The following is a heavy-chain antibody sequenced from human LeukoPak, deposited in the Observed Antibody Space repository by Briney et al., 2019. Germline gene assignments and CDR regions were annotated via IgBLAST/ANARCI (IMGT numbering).Heavy chain of an antibody. CDR1: GFTFSSCG. V-gene: IGHV3-30*18. CDR2: IPYDGSNK. J-gene: IGHJ3*02. D-gene: IGHD6-19*01. Sequence: SGGSLRLSCAASGFTFSSCGMHWVRQAPGKGLEWVAVIPYDGSNKYYADSVKGRFTISRDNSKNTLFLEMNSLRAEDTAVYYCAKALTSGWYLDAFNIWGQGTMVTVSS. CDR3: AKALTSGWYLDAFNI.